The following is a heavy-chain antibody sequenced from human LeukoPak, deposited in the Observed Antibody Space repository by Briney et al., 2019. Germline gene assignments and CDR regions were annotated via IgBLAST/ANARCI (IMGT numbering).Heavy chain of an antibody. CDR2: ISYDGSNK. Sequence: GGSLRLSCAASGFTFSSYAMHWVRQAPGKGLEWVAVISYDGSNKYYADSVKGRFTVSRDNSKNTLYLQMNSLRAEDTAVYYCAGGLVGATGAFDIWGQGTMVTVSS. J-gene: IGHJ3*02. V-gene: IGHV3-30-3*01. CDR3: AGGLVGATGAFDI. CDR1: GFTFSSYA. D-gene: IGHD1-26*01.